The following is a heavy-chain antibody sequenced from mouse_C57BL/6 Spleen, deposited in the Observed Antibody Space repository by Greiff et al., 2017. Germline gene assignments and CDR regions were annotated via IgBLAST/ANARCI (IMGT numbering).Heavy chain of an antibody. D-gene: IGHD1-1*01. V-gene: IGHV5-17*01. CDR3: ARGTTVVATLYWYFDV. CDR1: GFTFSDYG. J-gene: IGHJ1*03. CDR2: ISSGSSTI. Sequence: EVKLVESGGGLVKPGGSLKLSCAASGFTFSDYGMHWVRQAPEKGLEWVAYISSGSSTIYYADTVKGRFTISRDNAKNTLFLQMTSLRSEDTAMYYCARGTTVVATLYWYFDVWGTGTTVTVSS.